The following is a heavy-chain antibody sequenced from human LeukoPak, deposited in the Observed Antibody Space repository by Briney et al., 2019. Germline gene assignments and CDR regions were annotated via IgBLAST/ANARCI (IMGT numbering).Heavy chain of an antibody. D-gene: IGHD3-16*01. CDR2: ISSSSSYI. Sequence: PGGSLRLSCATSGFTFSSYSMNWVRQAPGKGLEWVSSISSSSSYIYYADSVKGRFTISRDNAKNSLYLQMNSPRAEDTAVYYCARGGRYDYVCDYWGQGTLVTVSS. J-gene: IGHJ4*02. CDR1: GFTFSSYS. CDR3: ARGGRYDYVCDY. V-gene: IGHV3-21*01.